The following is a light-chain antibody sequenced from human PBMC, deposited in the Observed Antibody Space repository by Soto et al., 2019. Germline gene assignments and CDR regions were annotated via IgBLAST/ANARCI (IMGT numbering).Light chain of an antibody. V-gene: IGKV3-20*01. CDR3: QQYGTSPPLT. Sequence: IVFTQSPGTLSLSPGERATLSCRASQSVTSNYLAWYQHKPGQAPRLLIYDASSRATGIPDRFSGSGSATDFTLTISRLEPEDFAVYYCQQYGTSPPLTFGGGTKVDIK. CDR2: DAS. J-gene: IGKJ4*01. CDR1: QSVTSNY.